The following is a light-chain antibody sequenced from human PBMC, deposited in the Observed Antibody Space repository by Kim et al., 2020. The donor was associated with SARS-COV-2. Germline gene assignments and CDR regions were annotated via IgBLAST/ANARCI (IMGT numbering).Light chain of an antibody. CDR1: QNINNW. CDR3: QQYDTYHT. V-gene: IGKV1-5*03. CDR2: KAS. J-gene: IGKJ2*01. Sequence: LAASVGDSVTITCRARQNINNWLAWYQLRPGRAPKLLIYKASNLESGVPSRFSGSGSGTEFTLTIYSLQPDDFATYYCQQYDTYHTFGQGTKLEI.